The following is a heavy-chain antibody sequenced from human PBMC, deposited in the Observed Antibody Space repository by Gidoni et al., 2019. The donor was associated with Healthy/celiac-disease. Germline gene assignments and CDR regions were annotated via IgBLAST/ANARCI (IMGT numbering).Heavy chain of an antibody. Sequence: QVQLVQSGAEVKKPGASVKVSCKASGYTFTSHYMHWVRQAPGQGFEWMGIINPSGGSTSYAQKFQGRVTMTRDTSTSTVYMELSSLRSEDTAVYYCARDRLYCSSTSCPPDYYYYGMDVWGQGTTVTVSS. V-gene: IGHV1-46*01. CDR3: ARDRLYCSSTSCPPDYYYYGMDV. CDR2: INPSGGST. J-gene: IGHJ6*02. CDR1: GYTFTSHY. D-gene: IGHD2-2*01.